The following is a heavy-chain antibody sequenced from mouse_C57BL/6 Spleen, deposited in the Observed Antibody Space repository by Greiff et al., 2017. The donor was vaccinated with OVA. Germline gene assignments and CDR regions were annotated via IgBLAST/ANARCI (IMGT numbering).Heavy chain of an antibody. CDR3: TRDIGSYWYFDV. J-gene: IGHJ1*03. D-gene: IGHD1-1*01. CDR2: ISSGGDYI. V-gene: IGHV5-9-1*02. CDR1: GFTFSSYA. Sequence: EVKLMESGEGLVKPGGSLKLSCAASGFTFSSYAMSWVRQTPEKRLEWVAYISSGGDYIYYADTVKGRFTISRDNARNTLYLQMSSLKSEDTAMYYCTRDIGSYWYFDVWGTGTTVTVSS.